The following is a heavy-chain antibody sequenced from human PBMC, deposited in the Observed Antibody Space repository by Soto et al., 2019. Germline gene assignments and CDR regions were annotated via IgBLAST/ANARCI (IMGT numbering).Heavy chain of an antibody. D-gene: IGHD3-10*01. CDR2: IGGSGGRT. Sequence: EVQLVESGGGLVQPGGSLRLSCAASGFIFDSFALSWVRQAPGKGLEWVSGIGGSGGRTYYADSMRGRFTISRDNSKNTVYLQMSSLSAEDTAIYYCAKDRAFWFGEGGWFDPWGQGTLVSVSS. J-gene: IGHJ5*02. V-gene: IGHV3-23*04. CDR1: GFIFDSFA. CDR3: AKDRAFWFGEGGWFDP.